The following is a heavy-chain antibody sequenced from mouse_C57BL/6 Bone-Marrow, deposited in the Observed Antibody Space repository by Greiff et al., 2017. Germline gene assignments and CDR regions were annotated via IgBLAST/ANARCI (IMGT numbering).Heavy chain of an antibody. J-gene: IGHJ3*01. CDR3: ASLLPQGAY. CDR2: IWGVGST. V-gene: IGHV2-6*01. Sequence: VKLMESGPGLVAPSQSLSITCTVSGFSLTSYGVDWVRQSPGKGLEWLGVIWGVGSTNYNSALKSRLSISKDNSKSQVFLKMNSLQTDDTAMYYCASLLPQGAYGGQGTLVTVSA. CDR1: GFSLTSYG. D-gene: IGHD2-1*01.